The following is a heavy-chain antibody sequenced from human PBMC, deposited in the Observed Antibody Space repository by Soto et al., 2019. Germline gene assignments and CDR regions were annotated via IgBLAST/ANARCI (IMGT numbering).Heavy chain of an antibody. V-gene: IGHV1-2*02. Sequence: ASVKVSCKASGYTFTGHYIHWVRQAPGQGPEWMGEIGPESGATRYAQRFQGRVTMTRDMSITTVYMELNNLSPDDTAVYYCGRGRSGQIVVFYWGQGTPVTVSS. J-gene: IGHJ4*02. CDR1: GYTFTGHY. D-gene: IGHD1-26*01. CDR3: GRGRSGQIVVFY. CDR2: IGPESGAT.